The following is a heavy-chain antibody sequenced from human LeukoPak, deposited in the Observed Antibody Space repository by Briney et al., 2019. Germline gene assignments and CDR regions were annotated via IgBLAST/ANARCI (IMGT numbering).Heavy chain of an antibody. CDR2: INHSGST. D-gene: IGHD6-19*01. Sequence: PSETLSLTCAVYGGSFSGYYWSWIRQPPGKGLEWIGEINHSGSTNYNPSLKSRVTISVDASKNQFSLKLSSVTAADTAVYYCARLPRRTAVAGKAYYYYGMDVWGQGTTVTVSS. J-gene: IGHJ6*02. CDR1: GGSFSGYY. CDR3: ARLPRRTAVAGKAYYYYGMDV. V-gene: IGHV4-34*01.